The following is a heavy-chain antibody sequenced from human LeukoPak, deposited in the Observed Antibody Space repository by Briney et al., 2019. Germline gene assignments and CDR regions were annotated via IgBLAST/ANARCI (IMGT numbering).Heavy chain of an antibody. CDR3: ATQGSSGWYQGFDY. J-gene: IGHJ4*02. Sequence: SETLSLTCTVSGGSISSYYWSWIRQPPGKGLEWIGYIYYSGSTNYNPSLKSRVTISVDTSKNQFSLKLSSVTAADTAVYYCATQGSSGWYQGFDYWGQGTLVTVSS. V-gene: IGHV4-59*08. CDR2: IYYSGST. CDR1: GGSISSYY. D-gene: IGHD6-19*01.